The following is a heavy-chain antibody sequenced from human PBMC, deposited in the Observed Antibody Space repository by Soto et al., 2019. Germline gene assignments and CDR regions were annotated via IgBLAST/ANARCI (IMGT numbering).Heavy chain of an antibody. CDR3: ARWVSYFDVLNNSLNLYYFDY. D-gene: IGHD3-9*01. CDR1: GFTVSSNY. V-gene: IGHV3-53*01. Sequence: GGSLRLSCAASGFTVSSNYMSWVRQTPGKGLEWVSLIYSGGHTSYADSVKGRFTTSRDDSKNTVFLQMSSLRAEDTAVYYCARWVSYFDVLNNSLNLYYFDYWGLGPLVTVYS. J-gene: IGHJ4*02. CDR2: IYSGGHT.